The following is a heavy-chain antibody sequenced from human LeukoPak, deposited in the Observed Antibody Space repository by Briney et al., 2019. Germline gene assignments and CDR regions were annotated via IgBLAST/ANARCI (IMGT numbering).Heavy chain of an antibody. D-gene: IGHD1-26*01. CDR1: GFTFSSYS. CDR2: ISSSSSYI. Sequence: PGRSLRLSCAASGFTFSSYSMNWVRQAPGKGLEWVSSISSSSSYIYYADSVKGRFTISRDNAKNSLYLQMNSLRAEDTAVYYCARNSGSYRQPRDYYGMDVWGQGTTVTVSS. V-gene: IGHV3-21*01. CDR3: ARNSGSYRQPRDYYGMDV. J-gene: IGHJ6*02.